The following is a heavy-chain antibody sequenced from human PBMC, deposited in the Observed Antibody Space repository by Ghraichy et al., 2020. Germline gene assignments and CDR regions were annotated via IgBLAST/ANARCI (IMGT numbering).Heavy chain of an antibody. V-gene: IGHV4-61*01. CDR1: GGSVSSGSYY. Sequence: SQTLSLTCTVSGGSVSSGSYYWSWIRQPPGKGLEWIGYIYYSGSTNYNPSLKSRVTISVDTSKNQFSLKLSSLTAADSAVYYCARVVRIAAAGSPDYWGQGTLVTVSS. CDR2: IYYSGST. CDR3: ARVVRIAAAGSPDY. J-gene: IGHJ4*02. D-gene: IGHD6-13*01.